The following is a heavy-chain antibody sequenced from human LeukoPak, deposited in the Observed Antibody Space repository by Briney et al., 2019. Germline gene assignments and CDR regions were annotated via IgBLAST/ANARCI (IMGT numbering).Heavy chain of an antibody. Sequence: GGSLRLSCAASGFTFSRHWMHWVRQAPGKGLVWISRINSDGSGTNYADFVKGRFTISRDNAKNTVYLQINSLRDEDTAVYYCARIRSSTDCLIPDWGQGTLVTVSS. CDR3: ARIRSSTDCLIPD. V-gene: IGHV3-74*01. CDR2: INSDGSGT. CDR1: GFTFSRHW. D-gene: IGHD2-2*01. J-gene: IGHJ4*02.